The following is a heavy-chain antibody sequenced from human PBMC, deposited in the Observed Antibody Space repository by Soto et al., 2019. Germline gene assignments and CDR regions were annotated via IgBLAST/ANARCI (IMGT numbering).Heavy chain of an antibody. J-gene: IGHJ6*03. CDR3: AKEEGGCSSTSCTLYYYYYMDV. D-gene: IGHD2-2*01. CDR2: IYRGGDT. CDR1: GFTVSYTY. V-gene: IGHV3-66*01. Sequence: EVQLVESGGGLVQPGGSLRLSCAASGFTVSYTYMSWVRLAPGKGLEWVSVIYRGGDTFYADSVKGRFTISRDNSKNTLYLQMNSLRAEDKAVYYCAKEEGGCSSTSCTLYYYYYMDVCGKGTTCTVS.